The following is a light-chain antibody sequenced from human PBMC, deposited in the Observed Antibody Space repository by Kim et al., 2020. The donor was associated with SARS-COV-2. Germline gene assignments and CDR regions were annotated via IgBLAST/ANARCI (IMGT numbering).Light chain of an antibody. Sequence: QGVTMSCTGSSSNIGAAYDVHWYQHLPGTAPKLLIYGNSNRPSGVPDRFSGSKAGTSASLAITGLQAEDEADYYCQSYDSSLSGWVFGGGTQLTVL. CDR1: SSNIGAAYD. CDR3: QSYDSSLSGWV. V-gene: IGLV1-40*01. CDR2: GNS. J-gene: IGLJ3*02.